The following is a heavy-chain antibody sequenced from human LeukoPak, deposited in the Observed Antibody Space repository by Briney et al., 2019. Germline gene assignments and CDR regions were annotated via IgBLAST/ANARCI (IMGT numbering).Heavy chain of an antibody. CDR1: GGSISSGGYY. D-gene: IGHD2-15*01. CDR2: IYHSGSA. V-gene: IGHV4-30-2*01. Sequence: SETLSLTCTVSGGSISSGGYYWSWIRQPPGKGLEWIGYIYHSGSAYYNPSLKSRVTISVDKSKNQFSLKLSSVTAADTAVYYCARVGPRESVVVVAATMAEAPTWFDPWGQGTLVTVSS. J-gene: IGHJ5*02. CDR3: ARVGPRESVVVVAATMAEAPTWFDP.